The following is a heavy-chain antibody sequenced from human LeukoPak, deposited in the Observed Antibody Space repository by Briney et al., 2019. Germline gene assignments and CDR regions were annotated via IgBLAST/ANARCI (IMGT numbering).Heavy chain of an antibody. CDR3: ARGLIAAAGTGDYYYYMDV. CDR2: MNPNSGNA. V-gene: IGHV1-8*01. J-gene: IGHJ6*03. CDR1: GYTFTSYD. Sequence: GASVTVSCMASGYTFTSYDINWVRQAAGQGREGMGWMNPNSGNAGYAQKFQGRVTMTRNTSISTAYMELSSLRSEDTAVYYCARGLIAAAGTGDYYYYMDVWGKGTTVTVSS. D-gene: IGHD6-13*01.